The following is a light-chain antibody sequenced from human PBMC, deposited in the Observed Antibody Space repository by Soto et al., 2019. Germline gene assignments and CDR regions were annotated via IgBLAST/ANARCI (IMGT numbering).Light chain of an antibody. J-gene: IGLJ2*01. CDR1: SSNIGAGYD. V-gene: IGLV1-40*01. Sequence: QAVVTQPPSVSGAPGQRVTISCTGSSSNIGAGYDVHWYQHLPGTTPKLLINGHTNGPSGVSERFSASKSGTSASLTITGLQAEDEADYYCQSYDSGLVGSVIFGGGTKLTVL. CDR2: GHT. CDR3: QSYDSGLVGSVI.